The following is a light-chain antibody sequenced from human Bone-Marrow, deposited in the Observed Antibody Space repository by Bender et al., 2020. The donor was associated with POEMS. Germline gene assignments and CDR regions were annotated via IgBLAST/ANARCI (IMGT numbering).Light chain of an antibody. J-gene: IGLJ2*01. CDR1: GSNLGSGYD. V-gene: IGLV1-40*01. Sequence: QSVLTQPPSMSGAPGQTVTISCTGSGSNLGSGYDVHWYQHLPGTAPKLLIYANSDRPSGIPERFSGSNSGNTATLTISGTQAMDEADYYCQAWDSSTVVFGGGTKLTVL. CDR3: QAWDSSTVV. CDR2: ANS.